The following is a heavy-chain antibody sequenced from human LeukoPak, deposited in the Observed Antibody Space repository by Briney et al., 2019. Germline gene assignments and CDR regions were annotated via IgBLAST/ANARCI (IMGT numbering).Heavy chain of an antibody. D-gene: IGHD4-11*01. J-gene: IGHJ3*02. CDR2: IDTSSSYI. Sequence: GGSLRLSCVASGFTFSSYSMTWSGQAPGKGLEWVSSIDTSSSYIYYADSVKGRFTISRDNAKNSLYLQMNSLRAEDTAVYYCARSKVAPGAFDIWGQGTMVTVSS. V-gene: IGHV3-21*01. CDR1: GFTFSSYS. CDR3: ARSKVAPGAFDI.